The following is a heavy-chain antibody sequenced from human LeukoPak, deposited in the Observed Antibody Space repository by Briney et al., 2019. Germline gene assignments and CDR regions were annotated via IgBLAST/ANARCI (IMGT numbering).Heavy chain of an antibody. J-gene: IGHJ4*02. CDR1: GFTFSSYW. V-gene: IGHV3-7*03. D-gene: IGHD4-11*01. Sequence: PGGSLRPSCAASGFTFSSYWMSWVRQAPGKGLEWVANIKQDGSEKYYVDSVKGRFTISRDNAKNSLYLQMNSLRADDTALYYCARSVPDYTRFDYWGQGALVTVSS. CDR3: ARSVPDYTRFDY. CDR2: IKQDGSEK.